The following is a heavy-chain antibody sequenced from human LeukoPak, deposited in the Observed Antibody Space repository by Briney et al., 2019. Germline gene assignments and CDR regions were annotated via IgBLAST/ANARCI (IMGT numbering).Heavy chain of an antibody. V-gene: IGHV1-3*03. CDR1: GYTFSNYA. J-gene: IGHJ4*02. CDR2: INAGNGNT. CDR3: ARGRWTSHTVGYYFDH. D-gene: IGHD2-8*02. Sequence: ASVKVSCKASGYTFSNYAVLRVRQAPGQRLEWMGWINAGNGNTKYSQDFQGRVSITRDTSASTAYMELGSLRSEDMAVYYCARGRWTSHTVGYYFDHWGQGTLVTVSS.